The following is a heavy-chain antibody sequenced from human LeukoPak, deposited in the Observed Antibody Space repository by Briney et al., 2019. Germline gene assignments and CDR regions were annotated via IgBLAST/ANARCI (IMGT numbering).Heavy chain of an antibody. Sequence: GRSLRLSCAASGFTFSSYGMHWVRQAPGKGLEWVAVISYDGSNKYYADSVKGRFTISRDNSKNTLYLQMNSLRAEDTAVYYCAKGGLAGSSYWYYYYMDVWGKGTTVTVSS. J-gene: IGHJ6*03. V-gene: IGHV3-30*18. CDR3: AKGGLAGSSYWYYYYMDV. CDR1: GFTFSSYG. CDR2: ISYDGSNK. D-gene: IGHD6-6*01.